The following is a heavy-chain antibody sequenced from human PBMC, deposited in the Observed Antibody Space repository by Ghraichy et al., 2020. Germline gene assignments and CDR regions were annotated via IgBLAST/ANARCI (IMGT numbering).Heavy chain of an antibody. V-gene: IGHV3-23*01. D-gene: IGHD2/OR15-2a*01. Sequence: GGSLRLSCAASGFTFSSYAMTWVRQAPGKGLEWVSAISGRSVRAFYADSVKGRFTISRDNSKNTLYLQIASLRADDTAIYYCAKELGDYCNGLGGNWGQGTLVTVSS. CDR3: AKELGDYCNGLGGN. CDR2: ISGRSVRA. CDR1: GFTFSSYA. J-gene: IGHJ4*02.